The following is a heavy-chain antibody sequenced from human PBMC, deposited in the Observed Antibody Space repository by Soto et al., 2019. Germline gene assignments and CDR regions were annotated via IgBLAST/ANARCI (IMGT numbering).Heavy chain of an antibody. CDR3: AVGVVPAAIFHAFDI. J-gene: IGHJ3*02. D-gene: IGHD2-2*01. Sequence: ASVKVSCKASGFTFTSSAMQWVRQARGQRLEWIGWIVVGSGNTNYAQKFQERVTITRDMSTSTAYMELSSLRSEDTAVYYCAVGVVPAAIFHAFDIWGQGTMVTVSS. CDR1: GFTFTSSA. CDR2: IVVGSGNT. V-gene: IGHV1-58*02.